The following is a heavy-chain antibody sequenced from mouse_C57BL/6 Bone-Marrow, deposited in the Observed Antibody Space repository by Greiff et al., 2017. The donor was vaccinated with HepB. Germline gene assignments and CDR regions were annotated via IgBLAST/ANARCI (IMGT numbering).Heavy chain of an antibody. Sequence: VQLQQPGAELVKPGASVKLSCKASGYTFTSYWMQWVKQRTGQGLEWIGNINPSNGGTNYNEKFKSKATLTVDKSSSTAYMQLSSLTSEDSAVYYCARAGSSWYFDVWGTGTTVTVSS. CDR1: GYTFTSYW. CDR2: INPSNGGT. CDR3: ARAGSSWYFDV. V-gene: IGHV1-53*01. D-gene: IGHD1-1*01. J-gene: IGHJ1*03.